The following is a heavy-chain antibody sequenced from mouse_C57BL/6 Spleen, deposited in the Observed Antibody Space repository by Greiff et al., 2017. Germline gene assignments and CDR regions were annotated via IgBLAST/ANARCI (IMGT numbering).Heavy chain of an antibody. Sequence: VQLQESGPGLVQPSQSLSITCTVSGFSLTSYGVHWVRQSPGKGLEWLGVIWRGGSTDYNAAFMSRLSITKDNSKSQVFFKMNSLQADDTAIYYCAKKRGSNYELGYAMDYWGQGTSVTVSS. J-gene: IGHJ4*01. V-gene: IGHV2-5*01. D-gene: IGHD2-5*01. CDR1: GFSLTSYG. CDR3: AKKRGSNYELGYAMDY. CDR2: IWRGGST.